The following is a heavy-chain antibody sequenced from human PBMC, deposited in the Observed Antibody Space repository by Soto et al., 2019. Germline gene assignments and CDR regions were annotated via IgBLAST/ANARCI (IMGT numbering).Heavy chain of an antibody. CDR3: ARSHYTYGLLIDY. J-gene: IGHJ4*02. Sequence: SEALSLTCSVSVDSITTNGYYWGWIRQPPGKGLQWIGNVYSTGSTFSHPSLTSRVFISVDTSKNKFSLRLTSVTAADTAVYYCARSHYTYGLLIDYWGPGIMVTVSS. CDR2: VYSTGST. CDR1: VDSITTNGYY. D-gene: IGHD2-8*01. V-gene: IGHV4-39*01.